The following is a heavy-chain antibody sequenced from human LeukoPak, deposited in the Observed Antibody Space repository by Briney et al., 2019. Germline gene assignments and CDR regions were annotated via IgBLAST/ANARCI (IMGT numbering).Heavy chain of an antibody. CDR1: GFTFDDYA. Sequence: PGGSLRLSCAASGFTFDDYAMHWVRQAPGKGLEWVSGISWNSGSIGYADSVKGRFAISRDNSKNTLYLQMNSLRAEDTAVYYCAKDTIFNYYDSSGLPPDYWGQGTLVTVSS. V-gene: IGHV3-9*01. CDR3: AKDTIFNYYDSSGLPPDY. D-gene: IGHD3-22*01. CDR2: ISWNSGSI. J-gene: IGHJ4*02.